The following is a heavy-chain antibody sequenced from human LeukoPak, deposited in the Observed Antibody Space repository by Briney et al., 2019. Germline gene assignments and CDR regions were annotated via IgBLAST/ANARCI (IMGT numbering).Heavy chain of an antibody. CDR2: ISSNGGST. V-gene: IGHV3-64*01. J-gene: IGHJ3*02. CDR1: GFTFSSYS. CDR3: ASATYGPDAFDI. D-gene: IGHD4-17*01. Sequence: GGSLRLSCAASGFTFSSYSMNWVRQAPGKGLEYVSAISSNGGSTYYANSVKGRFTISRDNSKNTLYLQMGSLRAEDMAVYYCASATYGPDAFDIWGQGTMVTVSS.